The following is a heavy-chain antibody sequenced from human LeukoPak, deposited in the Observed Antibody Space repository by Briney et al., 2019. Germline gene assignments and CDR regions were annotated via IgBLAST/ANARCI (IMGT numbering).Heavy chain of an antibody. D-gene: IGHD3-10*01. V-gene: IGHV3-23*01. Sequence: GGSLRLSCAASGFTFSSYAMSWVRQAPGKGLEWVSAISGSGGSTYYADSVKGRFTISRDNSKNTLYLQMNSLRAEDTAVYYCANVLYGSGSYYRGNGAFDYWGQGTLVTVSS. CDR2: ISGSGGST. CDR1: GFTFSSYA. J-gene: IGHJ4*02. CDR3: ANVLYGSGSYYRGNGAFDY.